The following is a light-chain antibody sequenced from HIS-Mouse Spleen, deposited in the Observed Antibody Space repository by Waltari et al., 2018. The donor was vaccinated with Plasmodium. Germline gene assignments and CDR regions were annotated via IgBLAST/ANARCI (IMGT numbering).Light chain of an antibody. V-gene: IGLV3-21*03. CDR3: QVWDSSSDHVV. Sequence: SYVLTQPPSVSVAPGKTARVTCGGNHIGRKSVHWYQQKPGQAPVLVVYDDSARPSGIPERFSGSNSGNTATLTISRVEAGDEADYYCQVWDSSSDHVVFGGGTKLTVL. CDR1: HIGRKS. J-gene: IGLJ2*01. CDR2: DDS.